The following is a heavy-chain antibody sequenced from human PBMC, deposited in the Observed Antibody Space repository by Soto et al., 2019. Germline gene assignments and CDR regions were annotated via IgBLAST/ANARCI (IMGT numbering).Heavy chain of an antibody. CDR2: IIPIFGTA. CDR3: ARDSTRTPFHLSQYWFDP. CDR1: GGTFSSYA. V-gene: IGHV1-69*13. J-gene: IGHJ5*02. Sequence: SVKVSCKASGGTFSSYAISWVRQAPGQGLEWMGGIIPIFGTANYAQKFQGRVTITADESTSTAYMELSSLRSEDTAVYYCARDSTRTPFHLSQYWFDPWGQGTLVTVSS. D-gene: IGHD1-1*01.